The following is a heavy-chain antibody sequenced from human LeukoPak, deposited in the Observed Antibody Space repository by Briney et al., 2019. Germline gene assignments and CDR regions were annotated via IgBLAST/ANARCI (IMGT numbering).Heavy chain of an antibody. D-gene: IGHD5/OR15-5a*01. Sequence: SETLSLTCTVSGGSISSYYWSWIRQPPGKRLEWIGYIYYSGSTNYNPSLKSRVTISVDTSKNQFSLKLSSVTAADTAVYYCARKVSYYYYYMDVWGKGTTVTVSS. CDR3: ARKVSYYYYYMDV. CDR1: GGSISSYY. CDR2: IYYSGST. V-gene: IGHV4-59*01. J-gene: IGHJ6*03.